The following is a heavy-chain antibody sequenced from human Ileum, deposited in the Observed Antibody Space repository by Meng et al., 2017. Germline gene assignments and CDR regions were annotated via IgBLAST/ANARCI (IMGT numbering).Heavy chain of an antibody. J-gene: IGHJ5*02. CDR1: GGSVSSGLYY. CDR3: ARDSGWFDR. Sequence: QVQLQGSGPGLLRPSETLSLTCTFSGGSVSSGLYYWSWIRQPPGKGLEWIGYIYYSGSINYNPSLKSRVTISVDTSKNQFSLNLSSVTAADTAVYYCARDSGWFDRWGQGTLVTVSS. V-gene: IGHV4-61*01. CDR2: IYYSGSI.